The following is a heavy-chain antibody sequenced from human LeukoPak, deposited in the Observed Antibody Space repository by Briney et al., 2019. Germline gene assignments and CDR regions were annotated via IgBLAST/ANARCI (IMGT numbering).Heavy chain of an antibody. D-gene: IGHD4-23*01. Sequence: PSETLSLTCAVYGGSFSGYYWSWIRQPPGKGLEWIGEINHSGSTNYNPSLKSRVTISVDTSKNQLSLKLSSVTAADTAVYYCARGDSTITPKYFQYWGQGTLVTVSS. V-gene: IGHV4-34*01. CDR2: INHSGST. CDR3: ARGDSTITPKYFQY. CDR1: GGSFSGYY. J-gene: IGHJ1*01.